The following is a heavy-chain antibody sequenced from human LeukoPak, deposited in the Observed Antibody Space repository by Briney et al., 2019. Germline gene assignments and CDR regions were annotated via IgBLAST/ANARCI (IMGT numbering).Heavy chain of an antibody. CDR3: AREDAQGGTHFDY. D-gene: IGHD2-15*01. CDR1: GGSINNYY. Sequence: SETLSLTCPVSGGSINNYYWAWIRQPPGRGLEWIGYVYYSGRTNFNPSLKSRATISLDTSNNHFSLNLSSVTAADTAVYYCAREDAQGGTHFDYWGQGTLVTVSS. J-gene: IGHJ4*02. CDR2: VYYSGRT. V-gene: IGHV4-59*01.